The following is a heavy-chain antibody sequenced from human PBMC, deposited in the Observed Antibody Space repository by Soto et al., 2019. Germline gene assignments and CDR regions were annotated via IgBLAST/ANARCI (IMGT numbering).Heavy chain of an antibody. Sequence: HPGGSLGLSCAASGFTFSSYWMTWVRQAPGKGLEWLANINKDGSEKNYVDSVKGRLTISRDNAKNPLSVQVNSLRAEDTAVYYGAGVTNPGPGLAYWGQGFLVPVS. CDR3: AGVTNPGPGLAY. V-gene: IGHV3-7*04. CDR2: INKDGSEK. CDR1: GFTFSSYW. J-gene: IGHJ4*02.